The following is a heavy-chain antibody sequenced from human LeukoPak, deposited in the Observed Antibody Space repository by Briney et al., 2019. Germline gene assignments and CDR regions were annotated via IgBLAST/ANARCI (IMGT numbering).Heavy chain of an antibody. V-gene: IGHV1-8*01. CDR3: ARGSRSRTYYYYYGMDV. CDR1: GYTFTSYD. J-gene: IGHJ6*02. Sequence: ASVKVSCKASGYTFTSYDINWVRQATGQGLEWMGWMNPNSGNTGYAQKFQGRVTMTRNTSISTAYMELSSLRSEDTAVYYCARGSRSRTYYYYYGMDVWSQGTTVTVSS. CDR2: MNPNSGNT. D-gene: IGHD3-10*01.